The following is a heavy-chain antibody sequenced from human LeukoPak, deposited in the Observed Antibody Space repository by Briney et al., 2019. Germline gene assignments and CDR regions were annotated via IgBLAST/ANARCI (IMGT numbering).Heavy chain of an antibody. CDR1: GFTFSSYA. CDR3: AKLRVGYCSSTSCRYNWFDP. CDR2: ISGSGGST. Sequence: PGGSLRLSCAASGFTFSSYAMSWVRQAPGKGLEWVSAISGSGGSTYYADSVKGRFIISRDNSKNTLYVQMNSLRAEDTAVYYCAKLRVGYCSSTSCRYNWFDPWGQGTLVTVSS. J-gene: IGHJ5*02. D-gene: IGHD2-2*01. V-gene: IGHV3-23*01.